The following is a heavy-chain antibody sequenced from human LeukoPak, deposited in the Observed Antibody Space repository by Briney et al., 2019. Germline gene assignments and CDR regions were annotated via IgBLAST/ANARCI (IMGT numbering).Heavy chain of an antibody. CDR1: RFTFSSYG. CDR2: ISGSTSSK. D-gene: IGHD3-22*01. Sequence: PGGSLRLSCAASRFTFSSYGMNWVRQAPGKGLEWVSYISGSTSSKYYADSVKGRFTISRDNAKNSLYLQMNSLRDEDTAVYYCARDPYYYDSSGYYSTDYWGQGTLVTVSS. CDR3: ARDPYYYDSSGYYSTDY. V-gene: IGHV3-48*02. J-gene: IGHJ4*02.